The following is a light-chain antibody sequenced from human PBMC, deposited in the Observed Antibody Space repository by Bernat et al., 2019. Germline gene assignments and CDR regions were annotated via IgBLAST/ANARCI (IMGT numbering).Light chain of an antibody. Sequence: QSVLTQPPSASGTPGQRVTIPCSGSSSNIGSNTVNRYQQLPGTAPKLLIYSNNQRPSGVPDRFSGSKSGTSASLAISGLQSEDGADYYCAAWDDRLNGWVFGGGTKLAVL. CDR2: SNN. CDR3: AAWDDRLNGWV. J-gene: IGLJ3*02. V-gene: IGLV1-44*01. CDR1: SSNIGSNT.